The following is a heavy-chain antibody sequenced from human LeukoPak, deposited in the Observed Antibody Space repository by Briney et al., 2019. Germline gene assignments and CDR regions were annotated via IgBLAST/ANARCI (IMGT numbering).Heavy chain of an antibody. D-gene: IGHD1-26*01. CDR1: GYSFTSYTFSNYY. Sequence: ASVKVSCKASGYSFTSYTFSNYYMHWVRQAPGQGLEWMGIINPSAGSTTYAQQFQGRVTMTRDTSTSTVYMELSSLTSEDTAVYYCARKGWVGARQLGAFDIWGQGTMVTVSP. CDR2: INPSAGST. J-gene: IGHJ3*02. V-gene: IGHV1-46*01. CDR3: ARKGWVGARQLGAFDI.